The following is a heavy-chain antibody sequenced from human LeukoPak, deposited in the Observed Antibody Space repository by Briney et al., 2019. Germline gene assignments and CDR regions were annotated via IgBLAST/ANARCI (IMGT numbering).Heavy chain of an antibody. D-gene: IGHD3-3*01. J-gene: IGHJ3*02. CDR2: ISSSSSYI. CDR3: ARESEWAFDI. V-gene: IGHV3-21*01. CDR1: GFTFSSYS. Sequence: PGGSLRLSCAASGFTFSSYSMNWVRQAPGKGLEWVSSISSSSSYIYYADSVKGRFTISRDNSKNTLYLQMNSLRAEDTAVYYCARESEWAFDIWGQGTMVTVSS.